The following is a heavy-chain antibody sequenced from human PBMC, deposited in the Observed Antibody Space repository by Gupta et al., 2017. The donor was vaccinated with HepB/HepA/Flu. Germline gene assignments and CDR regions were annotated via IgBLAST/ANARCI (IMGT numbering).Heavy chain of an antibody. D-gene: IGHD2-15*01. CDR1: GFIFSRYW. J-gene: IGHJ3*02. Sequence: EVQLVEAGGGLVQPGGSLRLSCTPSGFIFSRYWMHWVRQAPGKGLVWVSRITSDGSSTNYADSVKGRFTISRDNDKNTLYLHMNSLRVEDTAIYYCARGTKSKGSLAFDIWGQGTMVTVSS. CDR3: ARGTKSKGSLAFDI. CDR2: ITSDGSST. V-gene: IGHV3-74*01.